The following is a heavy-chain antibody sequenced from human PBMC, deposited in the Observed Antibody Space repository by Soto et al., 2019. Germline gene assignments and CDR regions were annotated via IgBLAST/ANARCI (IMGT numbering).Heavy chain of an antibody. V-gene: IGHV6-1*01. CDR3: ARVGIPGGGYYYGMDV. CDR2: TYYRSKWYN. Sequence: SQTLSLTCVISGDSVSSNSAAWNWIRQSPSRGLEWLGRTYYRSKWYNGYAVSVKSRITINPDTSKNQFSLQLNSVTPEDTAVYYCARVGIPGGGYYYGMDVWGQGTTVTVSS. CDR1: GDSVSSNSAA. J-gene: IGHJ6*02. D-gene: IGHD2-8*02.